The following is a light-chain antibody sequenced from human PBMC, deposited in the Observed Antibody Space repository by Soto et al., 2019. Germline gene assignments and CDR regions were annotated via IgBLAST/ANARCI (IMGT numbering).Light chain of an antibody. V-gene: IGKV1-39*01. CDR3: QQSYSTPDT. CDR1: QSITNY. CDR2: AIS. J-gene: IGKJ2*01. Sequence: DIQMTQSPSSLSASVGDRVTITCRASQSITNYLNWYQQKPGKAPKLLMYAISTLQSGVPSRFGGSGSGTEFTLTISRLQPEDFAAYYCQQSYSTPDTCGQGTKVDIK.